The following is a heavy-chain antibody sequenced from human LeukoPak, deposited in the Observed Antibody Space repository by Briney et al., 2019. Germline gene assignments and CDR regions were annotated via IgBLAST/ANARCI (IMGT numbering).Heavy chain of an antibody. V-gene: IGHV3-23*01. CDR1: GFTFSSYA. CDR2: ISGSGGST. Sequence: GGSLRLSCAASGFTFSSYAMSWVRQAPGKGLEWVSAISGSGGSTYYADSVKGRFTISRDNAKNSLYLQMNSLRVEDTAVYYCARRLGSFDYWGQGTLVTVSS. D-gene: IGHD3-16*01. CDR3: ARRLGSFDY. J-gene: IGHJ4*02.